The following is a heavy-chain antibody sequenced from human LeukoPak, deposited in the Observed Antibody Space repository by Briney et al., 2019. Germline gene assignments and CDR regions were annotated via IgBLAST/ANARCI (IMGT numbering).Heavy chain of an antibody. CDR1: GFTFSSYG. D-gene: IGHD7-27*01. Sequence: PGRSLRLSCAASGFTFSSYGMHWVRQAPGKGLEWVAVISYDGSNKYYADSVKGRFTISRDNSKNTLYLQMNSLRAEDTAVYYCAGRAGDWFHFDYWGQETLVTVSS. CDR3: AGRAGDWFHFDY. V-gene: IGHV3-30*03. CDR2: ISYDGSNK. J-gene: IGHJ4*02.